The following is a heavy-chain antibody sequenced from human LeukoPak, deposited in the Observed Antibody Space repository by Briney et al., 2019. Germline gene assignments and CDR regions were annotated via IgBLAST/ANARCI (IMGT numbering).Heavy chain of an antibody. CDR3: AKEAVVVPAAIGGDYYYYYYMDV. Sequence: PGGSLRLSCAASGFTFSSYGMHWVRQAPGKGLEWVAVISYDGSSKYYADSVKGRFTISRDNSKNTLYLQMNSLRAEDTAMYYCAKEAVVVPAAIGGDYYYYYYMDVWGKGTTVTVSS. V-gene: IGHV3-30*18. D-gene: IGHD2-2*02. CDR1: GFTFSSYG. CDR2: ISYDGSSK. J-gene: IGHJ6*03.